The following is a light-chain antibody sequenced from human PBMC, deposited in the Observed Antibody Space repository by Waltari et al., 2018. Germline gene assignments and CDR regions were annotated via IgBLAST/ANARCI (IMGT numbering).Light chain of an antibody. CDR1: RSDAGVYDY. CDR3: SSYAGINNLV. J-gene: IGLJ3*02. CDR2: DVS. Sequence: QSALTQPPSASGSPGQSVTISRTGTRSDAGVYDYVSWYQQHPGKAPKLMIYDVSKRPSGVPDRFSGSKSGNTASLTVSGLQADDEADYYCSSYAGINNLVFGGGTKLTVL. V-gene: IGLV2-8*01.